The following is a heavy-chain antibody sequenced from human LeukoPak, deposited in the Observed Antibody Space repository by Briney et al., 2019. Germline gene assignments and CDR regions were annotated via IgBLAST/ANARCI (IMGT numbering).Heavy chain of an antibody. CDR1: GYSFTSYW. Sequence: GESLKISCQGSGYSFTSYWISWVRQMPGKGLEWMGRIDPSDSYTNYSPSFQGHVTISADKSISTAYLQWSSLKASDTGMYYCAREPIVVVVAATHWFDPWGQGTLVTVSS. D-gene: IGHD2-15*01. CDR2: IDPSDSYT. J-gene: IGHJ5*02. CDR3: AREPIVVVVAATHWFDP. V-gene: IGHV5-10-1*01.